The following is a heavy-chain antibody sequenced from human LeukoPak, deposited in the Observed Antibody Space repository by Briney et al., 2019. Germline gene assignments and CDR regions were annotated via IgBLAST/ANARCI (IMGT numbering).Heavy chain of an antibody. V-gene: IGHV4-38-2*02. CDR3: ARDRDSDWDY. CDR1: GYSISSGYY. Sequence: PSETLSLTCTVSGYSISSGYYWGWIRQPPGKGLEWIGSIYHSGSTYYNPSLKSRVTISVDTSKNQFSLKLSSVTAADTAVYYCARDRDSDWDYWGQGTLVTVSS. D-gene: IGHD2-21*01. J-gene: IGHJ4*02. CDR2: IYHSGST.